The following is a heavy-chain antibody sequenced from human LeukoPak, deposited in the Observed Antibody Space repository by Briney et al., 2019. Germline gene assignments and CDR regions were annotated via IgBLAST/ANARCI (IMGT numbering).Heavy chain of an antibody. D-gene: IGHD6-6*01. Sequence: SETLSLTCAVSGGSISSSSYYWGWIRQPPGKGLEWIGSIYYSGSTYYNPSLKSRVTISVDTSKNQFSLKLSSVTAADTAVYYCARLSIAAERIDLWGQGTLVTVSS. CDR3: ARLSIAAERIDL. CDR2: IYYSGST. J-gene: IGHJ5*02. CDR1: GGSISSSSYY. V-gene: IGHV4-39*01.